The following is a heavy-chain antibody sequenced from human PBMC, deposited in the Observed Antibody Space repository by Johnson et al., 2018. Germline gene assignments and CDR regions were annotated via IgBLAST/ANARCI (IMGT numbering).Heavy chain of an antibody. CDR2: IKHDGSEK. CDR3: AKERRYQLLWVYQYARDV. Sequence: VQLVESGGGLVHPGESLRLSCVGTGFTFSDYWMSWVRQAPGKGMEWVANIKHDGSEKHYVDSVKGRFTVSRDNSKNSLYLQRNSLQAGDTAIYYCAKERRYQLLWVYQYARDVWGQGTTVTVSS. CDR1: GFTFSDYW. J-gene: IGHJ6*02. D-gene: IGHD2-2*01. V-gene: IGHV3-7*01.